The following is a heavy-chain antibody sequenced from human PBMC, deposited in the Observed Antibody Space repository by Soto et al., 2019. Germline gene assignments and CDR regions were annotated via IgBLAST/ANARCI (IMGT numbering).Heavy chain of an antibody. CDR3: ARDQSKNWNDARPNSRPYDY. CDR1: EFTFNTDN. CDR2: ISSSSTTI. J-gene: IGHJ4*02. Sequence: AGSLRLSCAASEFTFNTDNMNWVCQAPGKGQEWDSYISSSSTTIYYADSVRGRFTISRDNAKNSLYLQMNSLRDEDTAVYYCARDQSKNWNDARPNSRPYDYWGQGTLVTVSS. D-gene: IGHD1-1*01. V-gene: IGHV3-48*02.